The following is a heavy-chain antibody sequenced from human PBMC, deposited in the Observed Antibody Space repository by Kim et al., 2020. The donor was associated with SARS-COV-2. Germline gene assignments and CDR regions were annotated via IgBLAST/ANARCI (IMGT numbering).Heavy chain of an antibody. D-gene: IGHD3-10*01. J-gene: IGHJ3*01. Sequence: GGSLRLSCAASGFTFSSYSMNWVRQAPGKGLEWVSSISSSSSYIYYADSVKGRCTITRDNAKNTLYLQMNSLRAEDTAVYYCAREPYYYGHRDAFDLWGQGTLVTVSS. CDR3: AREPYYYGHRDAFDL. CDR1: GFTFSSYS. V-gene: IGHV3-21*01. CDR2: ISSSSSYI.